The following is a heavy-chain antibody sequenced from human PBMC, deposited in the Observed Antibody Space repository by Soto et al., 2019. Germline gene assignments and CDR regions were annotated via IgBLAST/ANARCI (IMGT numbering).Heavy chain of an antibody. J-gene: IGHJ6*02. V-gene: IGHV2-5*02. CDR2: IHWDDDK. D-gene: IGHD5-12*01. Sequence: QITLKESGPTLVKPTQTLTLTCTFSGFSLSTTGVGVGWIRQPPGKALEWLALIHWDDDKRISPSVKSRLTITKDTTRNQVMLTMTNMDPVDSATYYCVHFRRDGYNYLTSCYFCCLDVWGQGTTVTVSS. CDR1: GFSLSTTGVG. CDR3: VHFRRDGYNYLTSCYFCCLDV.